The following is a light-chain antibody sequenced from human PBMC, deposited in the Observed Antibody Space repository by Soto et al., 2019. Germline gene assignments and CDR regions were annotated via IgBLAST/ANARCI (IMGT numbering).Light chain of an antibody. CDR1: QSVSATY. V-gene: IGKV3-20*01. CDR2: GAS. CDR3: QQYNSYPLT. J-gene: IGKJ4*01. Sequence: EIVLTQSPGTLSLSPGERATLSCRASQSVSATYLAWYQQKPGQAPRLLIYGASNRATGIPDRFTGSGSGTDFTLTISRLEPEDFAVYFCQQYNSYPLTFGGGTKVEIK.